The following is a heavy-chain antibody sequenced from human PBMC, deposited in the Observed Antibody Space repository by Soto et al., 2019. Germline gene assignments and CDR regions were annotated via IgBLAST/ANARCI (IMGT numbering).Heavy chain of an antibody. J-gene: IGHJ5*02. CDR2: IQSGGPT. D-gene: IGHD2-2*02. CDR3: AKDRSYRGSYTSFDYWFEH. Sequence: PGGSLRLSCAASGFTVSSKYMSWVRQAPGKGLEWVSLIQSGGPTYYADSVKGRFTISRDTSENTLHLQMDSLRAEDTAVYYCAKDRSYRGSYTSFDYWFEHWGQGTLVTVSS. V-gene: IGHV3-66*01. CDR1: GFTVSSKY.